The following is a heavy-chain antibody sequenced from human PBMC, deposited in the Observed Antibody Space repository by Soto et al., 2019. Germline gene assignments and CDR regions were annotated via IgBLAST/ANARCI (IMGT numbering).Heavy chain of an antibody. V-gene: IGHV1-24*01. CDR3: ATAIPSGEDGQQLVDAYYYYYGMDV. Sequence: ASVKVSCKVSGYTLTELSMHWVRQAPGKGLEWMGGFEPEDGETIYAQKFQGRVTMTEDTSTDTAYMELSSLRSEDTAVYYCATAIPSGEDGQQLVDAYYYYYGMDVWGQGTTVTVSS. CDR1: GYTLTELS. CDR2: FEPEDGET. J-gene: IGHJ6*02. D-gene: IGHD6-6*01.